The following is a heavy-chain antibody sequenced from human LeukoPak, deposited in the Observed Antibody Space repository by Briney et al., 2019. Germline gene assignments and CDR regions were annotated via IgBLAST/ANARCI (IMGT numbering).Heavy chain of an antibody. CDR1: GYTFTGYY. Sequence: GASVKVSCKASGYTFTGYYMHWVRQAPGQGLEWMGWINPNSGDTNFAQKFQGRVTMTRDTSISTDYMELSRLRSDDTAVYYCARDAGFWSGYWVETPPYYYYGMDVWGQGTTVTVSS. J-gene: IGHJ6*02. CDR2: INPNSGDT. V-gene: IGHV1-2*02. D-gene: IGHD3-3*01. CDR3: ARDAGFWSGYWVETPPYYYYGMDV.